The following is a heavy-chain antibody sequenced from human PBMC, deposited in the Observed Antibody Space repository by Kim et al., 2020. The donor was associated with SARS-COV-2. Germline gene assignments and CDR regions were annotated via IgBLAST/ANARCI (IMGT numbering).Heavy chain of an antibody. CDR3: ARHRSGWYIDY. V-gene: IGHV4-39*01. J-gene: IGHJ4*02. CDR2: T. Sequence: TYYNPSLKSRVTISADTSKNRFSLKLSSVTAADTAVYYRARHRSGWYIDYWGQGTLVTVSS. D-gene: IGHD6-19*01.